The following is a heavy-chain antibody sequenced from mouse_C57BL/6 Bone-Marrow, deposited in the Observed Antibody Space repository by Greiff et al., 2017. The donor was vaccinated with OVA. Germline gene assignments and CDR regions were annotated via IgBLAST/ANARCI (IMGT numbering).Heavy chain of an antibody. CDR1: GYTFTDYN. CDR3: ARGDYSHWYFDV. D-gene: IGHD2-12*01. Sequence: EVQLQQSGPELVKPGASVKIPCKASGYTFTDYNMDWVKQSHGKSLEWIGDINPNNGGTIYNQKFKGKATLTVDKSSSTAYMELRSLTSEDTAVYYCARGDYSHWYFDVWGTGTTVTVSS. V-gene: IGHV1-18*01. J-gene: IGHJ1*03. CDR2: INPNNGGT.